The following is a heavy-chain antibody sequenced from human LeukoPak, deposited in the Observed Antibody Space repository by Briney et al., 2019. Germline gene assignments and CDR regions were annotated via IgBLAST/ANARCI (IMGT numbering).Heavy chain of an antibody. CDR3: ARHRIQLWLSYFDY. J-gene: IGHJ4*02. CDR2: IYYSGST. D-gene: IGHD5-18*01. CDR1: GFTFTSKP. V-gene: IGHV4-39*01. Sequence: PGGSLRLSCAASGFTFTSKPLAGSGQPPGRGREGIGSIYYSGSTYYNPSLKSRVTISVDTSKNQFSLKLSSVTAADTAVYYCARHRIQLWLSYFDYWGQGTLVTVSS.